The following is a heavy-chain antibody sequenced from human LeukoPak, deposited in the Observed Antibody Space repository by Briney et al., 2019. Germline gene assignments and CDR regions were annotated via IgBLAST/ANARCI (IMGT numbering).Heavy chain of an antibody. CDR3: ARDPGSHNSSGWYDY. V-gene: IGHV3-30*02. J-gene: IGHJ4*02. CDR2: IRYDGRNK. Sequence: QAGGSLRLSCAASGFTFSSYGMHWVRQAPGKGLEWVAFIRYDGRNKYYADSVKGRFTISRDNAKNSLYLQMNSLRAEDTAVYYCARDPGSHNSSGWYDYWGQGTLVTVSS. CDR1: GFTFSSYG. D-gene: IGHD6-19*01.